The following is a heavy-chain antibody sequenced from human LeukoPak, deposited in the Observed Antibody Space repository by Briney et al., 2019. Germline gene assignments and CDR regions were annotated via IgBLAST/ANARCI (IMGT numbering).Heavy chain of an antibody. CDR2: IIPILGIA. CDR3: ARYDYGDTDY. CDR1: GGTFSSYT. J-gene: IGHJ4*02. V-gene: IGHV1-69*02. D-gene: IGHD4-17*01. Sequence: SVKVSCKASGGTFSSYTISWVRQAPGQRLEWMGRIIPILGIANYAQKFQGRVTITADKSTSTAYVELSSLRSEDTAVYYCARYDYGDTDYWGQGTLVTVSS.